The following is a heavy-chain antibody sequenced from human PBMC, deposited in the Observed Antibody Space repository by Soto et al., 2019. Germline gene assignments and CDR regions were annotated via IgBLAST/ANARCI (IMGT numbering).Heavy chain of an antibody. CDR2: INPNSGGT. V-gene: IGHV1-2*02. D-gene: IGHD2-2*01. Sequence: ASVKVSCKASGYTFTGYYMHWVRQAPGQGLEWMGWINPNSGGTTYAQKFQGRVTMTRDTSISTAYMELSRLRSDDTAVYYCARVFPPQLANWFDPWGQGTLVTVSS. CDR3: ARVFPPQLANWFDP. J-gene: IGHJ5*02. CDR1: GYTFTGYY.